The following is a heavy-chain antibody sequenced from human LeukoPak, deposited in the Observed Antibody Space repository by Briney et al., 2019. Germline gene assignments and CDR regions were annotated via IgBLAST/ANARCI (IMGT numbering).Heavy chain of an antibody. CDR2: ISGSGGRT. D-gene: IGHD3-22*01. Sequence: PGGSLRLSCAASGFTFSSYAMSWVRQAPGKGLEWVSAISGSGGRTYYADSVKGRFTISRDNSKNTLYLQMNSLRAEDTAVYYCAKGHYYDPDNWFDPWGQGTLVTVSS. CDR3: AKGHYYDPDNWFDP. V-gene: IGHV3-23*01. J-gene: IGHJ5*02. CDR1: GFTFSSYA.